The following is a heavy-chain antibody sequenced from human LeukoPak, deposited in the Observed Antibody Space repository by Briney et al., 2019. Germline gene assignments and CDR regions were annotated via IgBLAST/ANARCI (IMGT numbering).Heavy chain of an antibody. J-gene: IGHJ4*02. CDR3: ARVRLYYYDSSGYYPQYFDY. V-gene: IGHV1-46*01. CDR1: GYTFTSYY. D-gene: IGHD3-22*01. Sequence: ASVKVSCKASGYTFTSYYMHWVRQAPGQGLEWMGIINPSGGSTSYAQKFQGRVTMTRDMSTSTVYMELSSLRSEDTAVYYCARVRLYYYDSSGYYPQYFDYWGQGTLVTVSS. CDR2: INPSGGST.